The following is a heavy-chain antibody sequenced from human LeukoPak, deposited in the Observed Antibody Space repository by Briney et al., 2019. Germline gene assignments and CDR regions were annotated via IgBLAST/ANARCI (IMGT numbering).Heavy chain of an antibody. CDR3: AKRYFGNYYFDY. V-gene: IGHV3-23*01. J-gene: IGHJ4*02. D-gene: IGHD3-9*01. Sequence: GGSLRLSCAASGFTFNSYAMSWVRQAPGKGLEWVSAMSDSGGSTYYADSVKGRFTISRDNSKNTLFLQMHSLRAEDTATYYCAKRYFGNYYFDYWGQGTLVTVSS. CDR2: MSDSGGST. CDR1: GFTFNSYA.